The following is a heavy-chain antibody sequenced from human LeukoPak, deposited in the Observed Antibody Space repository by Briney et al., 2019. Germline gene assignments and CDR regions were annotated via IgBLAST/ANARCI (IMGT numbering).Heavy chain of an antibody. D-gene: IGHD1-1*01. CDR1: GFTFSSYA. CDR3: ARENRGTTYFDY. V-gene: IGHV3-30-3*01. CDR2: ISSDGSHK. Sequence: QSGRSLRLSCAASGFTFSSYARHWVRQAPGKGLEWVTIISSDGSHKYYADSVKGRFTISRDSSKNTLYLQMNSLRAEDTAVYYCARENRGTTYFDYWGQGTLVTVSS. J-gene: IGHJ4*02.